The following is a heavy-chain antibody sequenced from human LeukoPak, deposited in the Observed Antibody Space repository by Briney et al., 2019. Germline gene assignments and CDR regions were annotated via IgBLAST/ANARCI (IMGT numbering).Heavy chain of an antibody. J-gene: IGHJ4*02. V-gene: IGHV4-59*08. Sequence: SETLSFTCTVSGGSISSYYWSWIRQPPGKGLEWIGYIYYSGSTNYNPSLKSRVTISVDTSKSQFSLKLSSVTAADTAVYYCTYSSGYRTFDYWGQGTLVTVSS. CDR1: GGSISSYY. CDR3: TYSSGYRTFDY. CDR2: IYYSGST. D-gene: IGHD3-22*01.